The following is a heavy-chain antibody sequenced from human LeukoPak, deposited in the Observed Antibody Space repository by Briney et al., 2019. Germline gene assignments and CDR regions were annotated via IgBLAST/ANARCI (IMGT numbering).Heavy chain of an antibody. Sequence: ASVTVSCKASGYTFTSYYMHWVRQAPGQGLEWMGIINPSGGSTSYAQKFQGRVTMTRDTSTSTVYMELSSLRSEDTAVYYCARDRSTVARYWYFDLWGRGTLVTVSS. CDR2: INPSGGST. D-gene: IGHD4-23*01. J-gene: IGHJ2*01. CDR3: ARDRSTVARYWYFDL. CDR1: GYTFTSYY. V-gene: IGHV1-46*01.